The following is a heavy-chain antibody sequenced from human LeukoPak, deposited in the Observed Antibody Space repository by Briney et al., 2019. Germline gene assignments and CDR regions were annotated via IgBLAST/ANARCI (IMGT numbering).Heavy chain of an antibody. Sequence: PGGSLRLSCAASGFTFSSYAMSWVRQAPGKGLEWVSAISGSGGSTYYADSVKGRFTISRDNSKNTLYLQMNSLRAEDTALYYCARDQRGGTYSDYWAREPWSPSPQ. CDR2: ISGSGGST. V-gene: IGHV3-23*01. CDR1: GFTFSSYA. D-gene: IGHD1-26*01. J-gene: IGHJ4*02. CDR3: ARDQRGGTYSDY.